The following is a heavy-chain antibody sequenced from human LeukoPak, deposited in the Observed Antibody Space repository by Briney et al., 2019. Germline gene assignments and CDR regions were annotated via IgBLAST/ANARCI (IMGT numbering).Heavy chain of an antibody. D-gene: IGHD4-17*01. J-gene: IGHJ4*02. V-gene: IGHV7-4-1*01. CDR1: GYTFTSYA. Sequence: ASVKVSCKASGYTFTSYAMNWVRQAPGQGLEWMGWINTNTGNPTYAQGFTGRFVFSLDTSVSTAYLQIGSLKAEDTAVYYCARDGWGPQTYDYGDRESGFMDYWGQGTLVTVSS. CDR2: INTNTGNP. CDR3: ARDGWGPQTYDYGDRESGFMDY.